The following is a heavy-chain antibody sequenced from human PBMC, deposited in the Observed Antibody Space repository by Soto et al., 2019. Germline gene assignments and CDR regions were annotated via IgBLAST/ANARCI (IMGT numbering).Heavy chain of an antibody. CDR2: ISSSGSYI. CDR1: GFTFSSYT. D-gene: IGHD3-9*01. V-gene: IGHV3-21*02. J-gene: IGHJ5*02. Sequence: EVQLVDSGGGLVKPGGSLRLSCAASGFTFSSYTINWVRQAPGKGLEWVSSISSSGSYIYYADSVKGRFTISRDNAKNSLFLQMNSLRAEDTAVYYCARTPHPPFYDAFTGDGIGWFDPWGQGTLVTVSS. CDR3: ARTPHPPFYDAFTGDGIGWFDP.